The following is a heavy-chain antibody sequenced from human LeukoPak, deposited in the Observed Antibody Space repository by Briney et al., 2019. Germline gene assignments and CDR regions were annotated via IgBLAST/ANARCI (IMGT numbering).Heavy chain of an antibody. V-gene: IGHV3-74*01. CDR2: IQTDGSST. J-gene: IGHJ4*02. Sequence: GGSLRLSCAASGFTFSSYWMHWVRQAPGKGLVWVSRIQTDGSSTNYADSVKGRFTISRDDAKNTLYLQMNSLRAEDTGVYYCARVMFDWLFEDLEIGVSFDYWGQGTLVTVSS. CDR3: ARVMFDWLFEDLEIGVSFDY. D-gene: IGHD3-9*01. CDR1: GFTFSSYW.